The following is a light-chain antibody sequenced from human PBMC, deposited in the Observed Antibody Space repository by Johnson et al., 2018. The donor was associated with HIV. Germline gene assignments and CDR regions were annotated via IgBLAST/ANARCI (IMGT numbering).Light chain of an antibody. CDR2: END. Sequence: QSVLTQPPSVSAAPGQKVTISCSGSSSNIGNKYVSWYQQLPGTAPKLLIYENDKRPSGIPDRFSGSKSGTSATLGITGLQTGDEADYYCGTWDSSLSAVFGTGTKVTVL. V-gene: IGLV1-51*02. CDR1: SSNIGNKY. J-gene: IGLJ1*01. CDR3: GTWDSSLSAV.